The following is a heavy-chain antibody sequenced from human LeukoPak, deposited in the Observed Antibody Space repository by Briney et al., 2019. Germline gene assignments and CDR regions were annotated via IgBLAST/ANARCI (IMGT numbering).Heavy chain of an antibody. CDR1: GYTFTGYY. J-gene: IGHJ4*02. V-gene: IGHV1-2*04. Sequence: EASVKVSCKASGYTFTGYYMHWVRQAPGQGLEWMGWINPNSGGTNYAQKFQGWVTMTRDTSISTVYMELSRLRSDDTAVYYCARGPKGPSVYSSSWYYWGQGTLVTVSS. CDR2: INPNSGGT. CDR3: ARGPKGPSVYSSSWYY. D-gene: IGHD6-13*01.